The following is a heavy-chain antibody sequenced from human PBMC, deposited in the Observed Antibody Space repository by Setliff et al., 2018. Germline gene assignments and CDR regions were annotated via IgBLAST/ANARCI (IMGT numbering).Heavy chain of an antibody. CDR2: IYTSGST. J-gene: IGHJ5*02. CDR3: ARGKSVTASNWFDP. Sequence: KPSETLSLTCTVSGGSISSGSYYWSWIRQPAGKGLEWIGRIYTSGSTNYNPSPKSRVTISVDTSKNQFSLKLSSVTAADTAVYYCARGKSVTASNWFDPWGQGTQVTVS. D-gene: IGHD5-18*01. V-gene: IGHV4-61*02. CDR1: GGSISSGSYY.